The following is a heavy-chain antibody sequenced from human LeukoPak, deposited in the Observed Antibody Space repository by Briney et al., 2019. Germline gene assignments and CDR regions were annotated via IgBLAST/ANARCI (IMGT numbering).Heavy chain of an antibody. CDR3: ARAGGYCGSTSCYSGYYYYFMDV. CDR1: GYTFTDYY. CDR2: INPKSGVT. Sequence: ASVKVSCKASGYTFTDYYLHWVRQAPGQGLEWMGWINPKSGVTDSKMKFQGRVTLTRDTSITTAYMELISLTSDYAAVYYCARAGGYCGSTSCYSGYYYYFMDVWGKGTTVTVSS. D-gene: IGHD2-2*01. J-gene: IGHJ6*03. V-gene: IGHV1-2*02.